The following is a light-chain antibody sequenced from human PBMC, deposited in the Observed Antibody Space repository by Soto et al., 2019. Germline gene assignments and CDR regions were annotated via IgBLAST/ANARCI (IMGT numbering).Light chain of an antibody. CDR2: WAS. Sequence: DIVMTQSPDSLAVSLGERATVNCKSSQSVLYSSNNKNYLAWFQQRPGQPPKLLIYWASMRESGVPDRFSGSGSGTDFTLTISSLQAEYVAVYYCQQYYSAPWTFGQGTRVEIK. J-gene: IGKJ1*01. CDR1: QSVLYSSNNKNY. V-gene: IGKV4-1*01. CDR3: QQYYSAPWT.